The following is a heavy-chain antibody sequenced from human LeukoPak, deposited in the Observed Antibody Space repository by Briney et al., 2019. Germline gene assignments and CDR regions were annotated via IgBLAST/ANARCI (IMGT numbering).Heavy chain of an antibody. CDR1: GFTFSSYA. CDR2: ISYDGSNK. V-gene: IGHV3-30*18. Sequence: PGGSLRLSCAASGFTFSSYAMHWVRQAPGKGLEWVAVISYDGSNKYYADSVKGRFTISRDNSKNTLYLQMNSLRAEDTAVYYCAKSAYMVRGVIDYWGQGTLVTVSS. D-gene: IGHD3-10*01. CDR3: AKSAYMVRGVIDY. J-gene: IGHJ4*02.